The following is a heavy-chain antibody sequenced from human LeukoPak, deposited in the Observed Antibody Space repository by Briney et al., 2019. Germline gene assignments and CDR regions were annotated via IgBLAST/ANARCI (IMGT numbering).Heavy chain of an antibody. Sequence: SCKASGGSFSSYAMHWVRQAPGKGLEWVAVISYDGSNKYYADSVKGRFTISGDNSKNTLYLQMNSLRAEDTAVYYCATPIISSTTVTIRSDYWGQGTLVTVSS. D-gene: IGHD4-17*01. CDR1: GGSFSSYA. CDR2: ISYDGSNK. V-gene: IGHV3-30-3*01. CDR3: ATPIISSTTVTIRSDY. J-gene: IGHJ4*02.